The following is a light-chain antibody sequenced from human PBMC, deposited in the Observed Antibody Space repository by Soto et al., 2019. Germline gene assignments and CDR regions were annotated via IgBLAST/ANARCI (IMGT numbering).Light chain of an antibody. CDR2: AAS. J-gene: IGKJ1*01. V-gene: IGKV1-39*01. Sequence: DIQMAHSPSSLSACLGDRVTITCRASQSISSYLNWYQQKPGKAPKLLIYAASSLQSGVPSRFSGSGSGTDFTLTISSLQPEDFATYYCQQSYSTPPTFGQGTKVDIK. CDR3: QQSYSTPPT. CDR1: QSISSY.